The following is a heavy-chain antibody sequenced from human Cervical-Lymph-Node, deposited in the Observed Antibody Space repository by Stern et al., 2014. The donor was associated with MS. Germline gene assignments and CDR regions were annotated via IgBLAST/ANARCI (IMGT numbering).Heavy chain of an antibody. Sequence: VQLVESGGGVVQPGRSLRLSCAASGFTFSSYAMYWVRQAPGKGLEWVAVISYDGSNKSYADSVKGRFTISRDNSKKTLYLQMNSLRAEDTAVYYCAREMIAAAGTIPFDYWGQGTLVTVSS. CDR2: ISYDGSNK. CDR3: AREMIAAAGTIPFDY. J-gene: IGHJ4*02. CDR1: GFTFSSYA. D-gene: IGHD6-13*01. V-gene: IGHV3-30*01.